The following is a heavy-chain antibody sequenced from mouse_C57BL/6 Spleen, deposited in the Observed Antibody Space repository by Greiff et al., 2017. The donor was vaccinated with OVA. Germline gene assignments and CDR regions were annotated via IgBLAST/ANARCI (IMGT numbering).Heavy chain of an antibody. V-gene: IGHV1-55*01. CDR3: ARSVYGSSHYYAMDY. CDR1: GYTFTSYW. Sequence: QVQLQQSGAELVKPGASVKMSCKASGYTFTSYWITWVKQRPGQGLEWIGDIYPGSGSTNYNEKFKSKATLTVDTSSSTAYMQLSSLTSEDSAVYYCARSVYGSSHYYAMDYWGQGTSVTVSS. D-gene: IGHD1-1*01. CDR2: IYPGSGST. J-gene: IGHJ4*01.